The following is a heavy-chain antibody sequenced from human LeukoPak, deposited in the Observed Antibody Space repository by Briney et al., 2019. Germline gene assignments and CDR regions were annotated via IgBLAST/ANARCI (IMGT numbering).Heavy chain of an antibody. J-gene: IGHJ4*02. CDR3: ARETRAIIGSRDFDY. D-gene: IGHD1-20*01. Sequence: PSETLSFTCTVSGGSISSYYWSWIRQPAGKGLEWIGRIYTSGSTNYNPSLKSRVTMSVDTSKNQFSLKLSSVTAADTAVYYCARETRAIIGSRDFDYWGQGTLVTVSS. CDR2: IYTSGST. V-gene: IGHV4-4*07. CDR1: GGSISSYY.